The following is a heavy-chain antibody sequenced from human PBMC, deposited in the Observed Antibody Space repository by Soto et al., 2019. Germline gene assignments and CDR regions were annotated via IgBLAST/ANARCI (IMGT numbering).Heavy chain of an antibody. CDR3: ARDRDSYALYDYYGMDV. Sequence: QVQLVESGGGVVQPGRSLRLSCAASGFTFSSYGMHWVRQAPGKGLEWVAVIWYDGSNKYYADSVKGRFTISRDNSKNTLYLQMNSLRAEDTAVYYCARDRDSYALYDYYGMDVWGQGTTVTVSS. CDR1: GFTFSSYG. J-gene: IGHJ6*02. CDR2: IWYDGSNK. D-gene: IGHD5-18*01. V-gene: IGHV3-33*01.